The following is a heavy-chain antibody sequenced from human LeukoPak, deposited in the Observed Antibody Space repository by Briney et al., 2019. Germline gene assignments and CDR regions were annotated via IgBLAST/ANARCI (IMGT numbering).Heavy chain of an antibody. J-gene: IGHJ6*03. V-gene: IGHV3-33*06. CDR3: AKAGDYYYYYMDV. D-gene: IGHD1-14*01. CDR1: GFTFSSYG. CDR2: IWYDGSNK. Sequence: GGSLRLSCAASGFTFSSYGMHWVRQAPGKGLEWLAVIWYDGSNKYYADSVKGRFTISRDNSKNTLYLQMNSLRAEDTAVYYCAKAGDYYYYYMDVWGKGTTVTVSS.